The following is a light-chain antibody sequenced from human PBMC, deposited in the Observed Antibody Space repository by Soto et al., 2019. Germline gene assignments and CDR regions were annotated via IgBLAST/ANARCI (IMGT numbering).Light chain of an antibody. CDR3: QQYGSSPIIT. CDR2: GVS. Sequence: DIVFTQSPGTPSLSPGARATPSCRASQRRSASDIAWYQQKPGQAPKFVIYGVSSRATGIPDRFSGIGSGTDFTLTISRLETADFAVYHCQQYGSSPIITFCQGTRLEIK. J-gene: IGKJ5*01. V-gene: IGKV3-20*01. CDR1: QRRSASD.